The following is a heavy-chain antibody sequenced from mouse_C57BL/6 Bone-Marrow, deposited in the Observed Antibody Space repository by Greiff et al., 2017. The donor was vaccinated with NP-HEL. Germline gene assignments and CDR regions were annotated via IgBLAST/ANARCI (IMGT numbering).Heavy chain of an antibody. D-gene: IGHD6-2*01. CDR1: GFSFNTYA. CDR2: IRSKSNNYAT. CDR3: VSSHFDY. J-gene: IGHJ2*01. Sequence: EAGGGLVQPKGSLTLSCAASGFSFNTYAMNWVRQAPGKGLEWVARIRSKSNNYATYYADSVKDRFTISRDDSESMLYLQMNNLKTEDTAMYYCVSSHFDYWGQGTTLTVSS. V-gene: IGHV10-1*01.